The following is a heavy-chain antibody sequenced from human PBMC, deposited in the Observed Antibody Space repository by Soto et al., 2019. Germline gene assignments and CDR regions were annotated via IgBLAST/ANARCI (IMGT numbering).Heavy chain of an antibody. J-gene: IGHJ3*02. CDR3: ARDVSPGSRSLYLDDFDI. CDR2: INRDGSKK. V-gene: IGHV3-7*05. CDR1: GFTLSAYW. Sequence: EVQLEESGGDLVQPGGSLRLSCAASGFTLSAYWMTWVRQAPGKGLEWVANINRDGSKKSYLDSVRGRFTISRDNVGNSLYLQMDSLRADDTALYYCARDVSPGSRSLYLDDFDIWGQGTMVTVSS. D-gene: IGHD3-10*01.